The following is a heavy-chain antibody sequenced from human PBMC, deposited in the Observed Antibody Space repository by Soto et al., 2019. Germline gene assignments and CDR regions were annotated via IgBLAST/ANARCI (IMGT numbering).Heavy chain of an antibody. CDR3: ARGYYYDSSGYYQRGAFDI. D-gene: IGHD3-22*01. J-gene: IGHJ3*02. Sequence: SVKVSCKASGGTFSIYAISCVLQSPLQGLEWMGGIIPIFGTANYAQKFQGRVTITADESTSTAYMELSSLRSEDTAVYYCARGYYYDSSGYYQRGAFDIWGQGTMVTVSS. CDR1: GGTFSIYA. CDR2: IIPIFGTA. V-gene: IGHV1-69*13.